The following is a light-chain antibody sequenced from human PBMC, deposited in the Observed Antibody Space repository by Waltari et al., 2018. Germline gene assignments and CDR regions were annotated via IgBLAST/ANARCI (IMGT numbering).Light chain of an antibody. CDR3: SSQSTKNGVI. J-gene: IGLJ2*01. CDR1: SSDVGGDDS. Sequence: QSALTQPPSVSGSPGQSITISCTGSSSDVGGDDSVSWYEDHPGQAPKVIIYDVNKRPSGVSDRFSCSKSGNTASLTISGLQAEDEATFYCSSQSTKNGVIFGGGTKVTVL. CDR2: DVN. V-gene: IGLV2-14*03.